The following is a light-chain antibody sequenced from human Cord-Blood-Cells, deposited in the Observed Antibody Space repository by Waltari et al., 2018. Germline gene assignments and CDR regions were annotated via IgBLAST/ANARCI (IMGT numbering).Light chain of an antibody. CDR1: SSDVGGYNS. J-gene: IGLJ2*01. Sequence: QSALTQPRSVSGSPGQSVTISCTGTSSDVGGYNSFSWYQQHPGKAPKLMIYDVSKRPSGVPDRFSGSKSGNTASLTISGLQAEDEADYYCCSYAGSYTVVFGGGTKLTVL. CDR3: CSYAGSYTVV. V-gene: IGLV2-11*01. CDR2: DVS.